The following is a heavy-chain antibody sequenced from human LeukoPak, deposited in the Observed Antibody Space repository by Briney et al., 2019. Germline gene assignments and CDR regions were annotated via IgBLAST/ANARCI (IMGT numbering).Heavy chain of an antibody. CDR2: ISWNSGTI. CDR3: AKSRSTVTTYYFAMDV. Sequence: GGSLRLSCAASGFIFEDFAMHWVRQAPGMGLEWVSSISWNSGTIGYADSVKGRFTISRDNGKNSLYLQMNSLRPEDTALYFCAKSRSTVTTYYFAMDVWGQGTTVTVSS. V-gene: IGHV3-9*01. CDR1: GFIFEDFA. D-gene: IGHD4-17*01. J-gene: IGHJ6*02.